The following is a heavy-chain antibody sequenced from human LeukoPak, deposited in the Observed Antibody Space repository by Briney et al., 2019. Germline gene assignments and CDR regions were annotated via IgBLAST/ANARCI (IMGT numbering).Heavy chain of an antibody. CDR2: INQDGSDK. J-gene: IGHJ4*02. Sequence: GGSLGLSCAASGFTFSSSWMIWVRQAPGKGLEWVGNINQDGSDKYYVDSVKGRFTISRDNAKNSLYLQMNSLRAEDTAVYYCSNKEIWGQGTLVTVSS. V-gene: IGHV3-7*01. CDR1: GFTFSSSW. CDR3: SNKEI. D-gene: IGHD5-24*01.